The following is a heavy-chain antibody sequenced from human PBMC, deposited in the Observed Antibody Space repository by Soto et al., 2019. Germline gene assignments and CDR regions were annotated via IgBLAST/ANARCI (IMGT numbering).Heavy chain of an antibody. CDR1: GFTFSDYY. J-gene: IGHJ6*02. CDR3: ARNTISAAGADYYGLDV. CDR2: MSSSGVTV. V-gene: IGHV3-11*01. D-gene: IGHD6-13*01. Sequence: GGSLRLSCAGSGFTFSDYYMSWIRQAPGQGLEWVSYMSSSGVTVLYADSVKGRFTISRDNAKNSLYLQMYSLRAEDSAVYYCARNTISAAGADYYGLDVWGQGTTVTVPS.